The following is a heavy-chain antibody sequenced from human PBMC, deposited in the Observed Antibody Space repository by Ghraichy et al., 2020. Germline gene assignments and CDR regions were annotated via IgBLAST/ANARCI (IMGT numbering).Heavy chain of an antibody. CDR2: IYSGGST. J-gene: IGHJ4*02. CDR1: GFTVSSYY. Sequence: GGSLRLSCAASGFTVSSYYMSWVRQAPGKGLEWVSVIYSGGSTYYVDSVKGRFTISRDNSKNTLYLQMNSLRAEDTAVYYCARWDSSIWYFDYWGQGTLVTVSS. CDR3: ARWDSSIWYFDY. V-gene: IGHV3-53*01. D-gene: IGHD6-13*01.